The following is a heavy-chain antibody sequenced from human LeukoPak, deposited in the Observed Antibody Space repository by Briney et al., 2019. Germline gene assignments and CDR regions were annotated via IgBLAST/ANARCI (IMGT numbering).Heavy chain of an antibody. J-gene: IGHJ4*02. CDR1: GFAFDDYA. V-gene: IGHV3-9*01. CDR3: AKDIRRIQLWFFDY. Sequence: TGRSLRLSCAASGFAFDDYAMHWVRQAPGKGLEWVSGISWNSGSIGYADSVKGRFTISRDNAKNSLYLQMSSLRAEDTALYYCAKDIRRIQLWFFDYWGQGTLVTVSS. D-gene: IGHD5-18*01. CDR2: ISWNSGSI.